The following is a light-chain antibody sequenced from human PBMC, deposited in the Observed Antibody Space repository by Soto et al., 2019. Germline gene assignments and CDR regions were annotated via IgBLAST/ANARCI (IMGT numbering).Light chain of an antibody. CDR3: QQYHAYPPT. CDR2: SVS. Sequence: AIRMTQSPPSFSASTGDRVTITCRASQSIGTYLAWYQQRPGKAPNLLIYSVSILQSGVPSRFSGSGSGTDFTLTITSLQSEDFATYYCQQYHAYPPTFGQGTNVGIK. J-gene: IGKJ1*01. V-gene: IGKV1-8*01. CDR1: QSIGTY.